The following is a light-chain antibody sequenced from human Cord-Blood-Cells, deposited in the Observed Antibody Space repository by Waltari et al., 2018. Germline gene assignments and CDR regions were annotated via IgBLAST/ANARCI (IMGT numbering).Light chain of an antibody. J-gene: IGLJ3*02. V-gene: IGLV7-43*01. Sequence: QTVVTQEPSLTVSPGGTVTLTCASSTGAVTSGYYPNWFQQKPGQAPRALIYSTSNQHSXTPARFSGSLLGGKAALPLSGVQPEDEAEYYCLLYYGGARVFGGGTKLTVL. CDR1: TGAVTSGYY. CDR3: LLYYGGARV. CDR2: STS.